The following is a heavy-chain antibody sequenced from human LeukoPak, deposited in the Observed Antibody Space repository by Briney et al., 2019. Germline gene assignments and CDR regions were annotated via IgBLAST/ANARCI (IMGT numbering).Heavy chain of an antibody. D-gene: IGHD1-26*01. CDR1: GFTFSSYG. J-gene: IGHJ4*02. CDR2: IWYDGSNK. CDR3: VRDGQGSTPLDY. Sequence: SGGSLRLSCAASGFTFSSYGMHWVRQAPGKGLGWVAVIWYDGSNKYYADSVKGRFTISRDNSKNTLYLQMNSLRAEDTAVYFCVRDGQGSTPLDYWGQGTLVTVSS. V-gene: IGHV3-33*01.